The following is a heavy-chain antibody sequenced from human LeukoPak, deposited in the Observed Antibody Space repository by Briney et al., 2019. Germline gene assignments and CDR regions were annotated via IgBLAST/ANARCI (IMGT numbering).Heavy chain of an antibody. CDR1: GGSFSGYY. D-gene: IGHD3-22*01. CDR3: ARSTYYYDSSGYYWIYYFDY. CDR2: INHGGST. J-gene: IGHJ4*02. V-gene: IGHV4-34*01. Sequence: PSETLSLTCAVYGGSFSGYYWSWIRQPPGKGLEWIGEINHGGSTNYNPSLKSRVTISVDTSKNQFSLKLSSVTAADTAVYYCARSTYYYDSSGYYWIYYFDYWGQGTLVTVSS.